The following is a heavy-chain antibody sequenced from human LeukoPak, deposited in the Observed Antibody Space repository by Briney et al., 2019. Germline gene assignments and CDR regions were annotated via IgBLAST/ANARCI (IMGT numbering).Heavy chain of an antibody. J-gene: IGHJ4*02. V-gene: IGHV4-39*07. CDR1: DGSINSGSFY. Sequence: KSSETLSLTCSVSDGSINSGSFYWAWIRQPPGKGLEWIGSVYYSGSTYYNPSLKSRVTISVDTSKNQFSLKLSSVTAADTAVYYCARAMGIQLWLLSSSVWFDYWGQGTLVTVSS. D-gene: IGHD5-18*01. CDR2: VYYSGST. CDR3: ARAMGIQLWLLSSSVWFDY.